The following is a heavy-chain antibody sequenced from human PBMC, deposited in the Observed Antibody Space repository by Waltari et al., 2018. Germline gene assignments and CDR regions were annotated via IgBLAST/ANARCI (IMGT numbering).Heavy chain of an antibody. CDR2: ISWNSGSK. V-gene: IGHV3-9*01. J-gene: IGHJ3*01. D-gene: IGHD3-16*01. Sequence: EVQLVESGGGLVQPGRSLRLCSVASGSPFDDYAMHWVRQAPGKGLGWVAGISWNSGSKEYADSVKGRFTISRDNAKNSLYLQMNSLTPEDTALYFCATRGGLAFDFWGQGTMVTVSS. CDR1: GSPFDDYA. CDR3: ATRGGLAFDF.